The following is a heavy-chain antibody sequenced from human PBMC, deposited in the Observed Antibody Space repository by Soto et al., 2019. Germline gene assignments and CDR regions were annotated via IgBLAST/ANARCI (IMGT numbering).Heavy chain of an antibody. J-gene: IGHJ5*02. CDR2: ISYDGSNK. CDR3: ERSNYEGWFDP. Sequence: GSLRLSCAASGFTFSSYGMHWVRQAPGKGLEWVAVISYDGSNKYYADSVKGRFTISVDTSKNQFSLKLSSVTAADTAVYYCERSNYEGWFDPWGQGTLVTVSS. V-gene: IGHV3-30*03. D-gene: IGHD4-4*01. CDR1: GFTFSSYG.